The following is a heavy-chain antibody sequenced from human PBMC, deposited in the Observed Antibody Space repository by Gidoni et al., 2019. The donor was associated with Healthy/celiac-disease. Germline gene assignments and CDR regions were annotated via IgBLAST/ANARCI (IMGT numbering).Heavy chain of an antibody. CDR1: GASISSGSYY. J-gene: IGHJ4*02. Sequence: QVQLQESGPGLVKPSQTLSLTCTVSGASISSGSYYWSWIRQPAGKGPEWIGRIYTSGSTNYNPSLKSRVTISVDTSKNQFSLKLSSVTAVDTAVYYCAREVVTALFDYWGQGTLVTVSS. V-gene: IGHV4-61*02. CDR3: AREVVTALFDY. D-gene: IGHD2-21*02. CDR2: IYTSGST.